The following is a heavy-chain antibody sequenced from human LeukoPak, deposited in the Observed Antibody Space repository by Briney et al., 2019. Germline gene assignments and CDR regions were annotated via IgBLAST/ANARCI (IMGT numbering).Heavy chain of an antibody. V-gene: IGHV3-7*01. CDR2: INQDGSGK. CDR3: ARVVGAGYFDL. J-gene: IGHJ2*01. CDR1: GFTFSSYG. D-gene: IGHD1-26*01. Sequence: PGGSLRLSCAASGFTFSSYGMSWVRQAPGKGLEWVANINQDGSGKYYVDSVKGRFTISRDNAKNSLYLQMNSLRAEDTAVYYCARVVGAGYFDLWGRGTLVTVSS.